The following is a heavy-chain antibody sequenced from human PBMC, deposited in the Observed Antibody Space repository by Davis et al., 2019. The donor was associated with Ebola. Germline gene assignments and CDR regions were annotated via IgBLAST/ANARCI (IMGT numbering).Heavy chain of an antibody. CDR3: ATSGIVGARFDY. V-gene: IGHV1-2*02. J-gene: IGHJ4*02. CDR1: GYTFTGYY. Sequence: ASVKVSCKASGYTFTGYYMHWVRQAPGQGLEWMGWINPNSGGTNYAQKFQGRVTITADKSTSTAYMELSSLRSEDTAVYYCATSGIVGARFDYWGQGTLVTVSS. CDR2: INPNSGGT. D-gene: IGHD1-26*01.